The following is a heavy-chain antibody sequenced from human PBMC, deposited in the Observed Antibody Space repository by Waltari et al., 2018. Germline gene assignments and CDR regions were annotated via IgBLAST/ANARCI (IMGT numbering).Heavy chain of an antibody. Sequence: QVQLQQWGAGLLKPSETQSLTCAVYGGSFSGYYWSWIRQPPGKGLEWIGEINHSGSTNYNPSLKSRVTISVDTSKNQFSLKLSSVTAADTAVYYCARAPPKKAAAGTNWFDPWGQGTLVTVSS. V-gene: IGHV4-34*01. CDR3: ARAPPKKAAAGTNWFDP. CDR2: INHSGST. J-gene: IGHJ5*02. CDR1: GGSFSGYY. D-gene: IGHD6-13*01.